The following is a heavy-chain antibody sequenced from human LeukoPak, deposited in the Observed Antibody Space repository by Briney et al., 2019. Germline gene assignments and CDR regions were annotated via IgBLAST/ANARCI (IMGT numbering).Heavy chain of an antibody. V-gene: IGHV4-59*01. CDR1: GGSISSYY. Sequence: PSETLSLTCTVSGGSISSYYWSWIRQPPGKGLEWIGYIYYSGSTNYNPSLKSRVTISVDTSKNQFSLKLSSVTAADTAVYYCARASDTAMVTDFDYWGQGTLVTVSS. D-gene: IGHD5-18*01. CDR3: ARASDTAMVTDFDY. CDR2: IYYSGST. J-gene: IGHJ4*02.